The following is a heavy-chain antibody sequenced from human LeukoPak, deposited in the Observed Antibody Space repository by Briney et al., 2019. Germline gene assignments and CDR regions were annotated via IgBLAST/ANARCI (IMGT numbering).Heavy chain of an antibody. CDR3: ARGTARLAGNSTSCRAYDI. CDR2: IMQDGSEK. D-gene: IGHD6-13*01. CDR1: GFTFSSYW. V-gene: IGHV3-7*03. Sequence: GSLRLSCAASGFTFSSYWMSRVRQAPGRGLEGVANIMQDGSEKYYVDSVKSRFTISRDKAKNSLYLQMSTVRAEDTAVYYCARGTARLAGNSTSCRAYDIWGQATMVTVSS. J-gene: IGHJ3*02.